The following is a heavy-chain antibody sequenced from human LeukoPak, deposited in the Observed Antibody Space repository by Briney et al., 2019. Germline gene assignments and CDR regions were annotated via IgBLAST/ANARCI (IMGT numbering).Heavy chain of an antibody. CDR1: GFTFSSYA. D-gene: IGHD6-6*01. CDR2: ISGGGDNT. J-gene: IGHJ4*02. Sequence: GGSLRLSCAASGFTFSSYAMSWVRQAPGKGLEWVSAISGGGDNTYYADSVKGRFTISRDNSKNTLYVQMTSLRAEDTAVYYCAKDIRGRLAARYFDYWGQGTLVTVSS. CDR3: AKDIRGRLAARYFDY. V-gene: IGHV3-23*01.